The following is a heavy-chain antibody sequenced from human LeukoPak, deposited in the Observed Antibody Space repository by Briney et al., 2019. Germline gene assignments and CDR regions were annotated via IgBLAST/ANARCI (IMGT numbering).Heavy chain of an antibody. V-gene: IGHV4-39*01. D-gene: IGHD1-26*01. CDR2: IYYSGST. J-gene: IGHJ5*02. CDR3: ARLGLRVGASNWFDP. Sequence: SETLSLTCTVSGGSISSSSYSWGWIRQPPGKGLEWIGSIYYSGSTYYNPSLKSRVTISVDTSKNQLSLKLSSVTAADTAVYYCARLGLRVGASNWFDPWGQGTLATVSS. CDR1: GGSISSSSYS.